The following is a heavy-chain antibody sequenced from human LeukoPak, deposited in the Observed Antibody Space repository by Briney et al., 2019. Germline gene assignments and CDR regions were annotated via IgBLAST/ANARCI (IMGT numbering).Heavy chain of an antibody. Sequence: PSETLSLTCTVSGGSISSSSHYWGWIRQPPGKGLELIGSIYYTGSTSYNPSLKSRVTISVDTSKNQFSLKLSSVTAADTAVYYCARHEPIVVVVAARGFDSWGQGTLVTVSS. CDR1: GGSISSSSHY. J-gene: IGHJ4*02. CDR3: ARHEPIVVVVAARGFDS. CDR2: IYYTGST. D-gene: IGHD2-15*01. V-gene: IGHV4-39*01.